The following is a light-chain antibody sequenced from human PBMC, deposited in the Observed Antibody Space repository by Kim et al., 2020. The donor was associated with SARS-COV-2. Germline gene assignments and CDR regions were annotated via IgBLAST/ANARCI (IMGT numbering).Light chain of an antibody. J-gene: IGLJ3*02. CDR2: GKN. V-gene: IGLV3-19*01. CDR1: SLRSYY. Sequence: ALGQKVTITCQGGSLRSYYASWGQQKPRQATVLVIYGKNNRPSGIPDRFSGSSSGNTASLTITGAQAEDEADYYCNSRDSSGNHQVFGGGTKLTVL. CDR3: NSRDSSGNHQV.